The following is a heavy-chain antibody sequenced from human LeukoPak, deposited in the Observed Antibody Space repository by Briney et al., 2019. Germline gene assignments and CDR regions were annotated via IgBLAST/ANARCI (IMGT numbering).Heavy chain of an antibody. J-gene: IGHJ4*02. D-gene: IGHD6-13*01. CDR3: AREVSIAAAGADY. V-gene: IGHV1-2*02. CDR2: INLNSGGT. Sequence: GASVKVSCKASGYTFTRYYMHWGRQSPGQGREWLGWINLNSGGTNYAQKFQGRVAMTSDASISTAYMGLSRLRFDDTAVYSGAREVSIAAAGADYWGQGTRVTVSS. CDR1: GYTFTRYY.